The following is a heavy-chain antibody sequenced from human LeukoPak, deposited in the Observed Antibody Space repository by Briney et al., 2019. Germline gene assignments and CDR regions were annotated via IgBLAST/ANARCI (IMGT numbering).Heavy chain of an antibody. CDR3: AKDLMVREYY. J-gene: IGHJ4*02. CDR2: ISGSDGST. CDR1: GFIFSNYA. V-gene: IGHV3-23*01. D-gene: IGHD3-10*01. Sequence: GGSLRLSCAASGFIFSNYAMSWVRQAPGKGLEWVSAISGSDGSTYYADSVRGRFTISRDNSKNTLYLQMNSLRAEDTAVYYCAKDLMVREYYWGQGTLVTVSS.